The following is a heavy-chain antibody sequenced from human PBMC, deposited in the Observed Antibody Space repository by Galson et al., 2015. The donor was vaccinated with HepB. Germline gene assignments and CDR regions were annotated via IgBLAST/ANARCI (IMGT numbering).Heavy chain of an antibody. CDR1: GFTFSRYW. CDR3: AREGY. CDR2: INQGGSEK. Sequence: SLRLSCAASGFTFSRYWMSWVRQAPGKGPEWVANINQGGSEKYYVDSVKGRFTISRDNAKNSLYLQMNSLRAEDTAVYYCAREGYWGQGTLVSVSS. V-gene: IGHV3-7*01. J-gene: IGHJ4*02.